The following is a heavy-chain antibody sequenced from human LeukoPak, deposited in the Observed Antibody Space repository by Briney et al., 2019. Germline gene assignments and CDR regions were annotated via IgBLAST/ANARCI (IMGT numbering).Heavy chain of an antibody. D-gene: IGHD1-1*01. Sequence: GGSLRPSCTASGFTFSSSAITWIRQAPGKGLEWVSGISGSGSGTYYADFVKGRFTISRDNSKNTMYLEMNSLRAEDTAVYYCAKMNGYMDVWGKGTTVTVSS. V-gene: IGHV3-23*01. CDR3: AKMNGYMDV. CDR2: ISGSGSGT. CDR1: GFTFSSSA. J-gene: IGHJ6*03.